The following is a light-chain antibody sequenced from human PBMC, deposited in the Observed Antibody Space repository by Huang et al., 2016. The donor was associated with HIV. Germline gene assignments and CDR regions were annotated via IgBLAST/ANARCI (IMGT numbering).Light chain of an antibody. V-gene: IGKV1-9*01. CDR2: AAS. J-gene: IGKJ5*01. Sequence: IQLTQSPSSLSTFVGHRVTITCRASQGIGGFLAWYQQKPGKAPKLLIYAASTLQSGVPSRCSGSGSGTDFTLTISSLQPEDFATYYCQQLSTYPITFGQGTRLEIK. CDR1: QGIGGF. CDR3: QQLSTYPIT.